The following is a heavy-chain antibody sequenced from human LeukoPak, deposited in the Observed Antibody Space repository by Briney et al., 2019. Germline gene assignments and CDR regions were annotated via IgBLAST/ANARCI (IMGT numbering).Heavy chain of an antibody. J-gene: IGHJ4*02. CDR3: ARGFGYSYKN. D-gene: IGHD5-18*01. Sequence: SETLSLTCTVSGGSISSSSYYWGWIRQPPGKGLEWIGSIYYTGSTNYNPSLKSRVTISVDRSKNQFSLKLSSVTAADTAVYYCARGFGYSYKNWGQGTLVTVSS. CDR1: GGSISSSSYY. V-gene: IGHV4-39*07. CDR2: IYYTGST.